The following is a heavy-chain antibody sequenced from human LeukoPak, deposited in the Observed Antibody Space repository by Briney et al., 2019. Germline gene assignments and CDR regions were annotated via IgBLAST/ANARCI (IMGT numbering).Heavy chain of an antibody. CDR2: IYYSGST. Sequence: SETLSLTCTVSGGSISSSSYYWGWIRQPPGKGLEWIGSIYYSGSTYYNPSLKSRVTISVDTSKNQFSLKLSSVTAADTAVYYCASHYDYVWGSYSDWFDPWGQGTLVSVSS. CDR3: ASHYDYVWGSYSDWFDP. V-gene: IGHV4-39*01. J-gene: IGHJ5*02. CDR1: GGSISSSSYY. D-gene: IGHD3-16*01.